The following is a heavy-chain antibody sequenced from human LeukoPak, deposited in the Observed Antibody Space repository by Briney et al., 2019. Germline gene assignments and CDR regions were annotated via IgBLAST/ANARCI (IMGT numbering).Heavy chain of an antibody. D-gene: IGHD3-22*01. CDR3: ARSDSSGYGFGIDY. CDR1: GYTFTSYA. J-gene: IGHJ4*02. Sequence: ASVTVSCTASGYTFTSYAMHWVRQAPGQRLEWMGWINAGNGNTKYSQKFQGRVTITRDTSASTAYMELSSLRSEDTAVYYCARSDSSGYGFGIDYWGQGTLVTVSS. CDR2: INAGNGNT. V-gene: IGHV1-3*01.